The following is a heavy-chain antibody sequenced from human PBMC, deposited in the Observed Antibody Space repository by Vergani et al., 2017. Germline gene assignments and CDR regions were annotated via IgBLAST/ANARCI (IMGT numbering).Heavy chain of an antibody. CDR3: ARHDSGHYDSSYYGLDV. CDR1: GGSISSSSHF. D-gene: IGHD3-16*01. CDR2: IYYSGST. J-gene: IGHJ6*02. Sequence: QLQLHKSGPGLVKPSETLSLTCTLSGGSISSSSHFWGWLRQTPGKGLEWIGSIYYSGSTYYNPSLKSRVSISVGTSKNQFSLKLSSVTAAESAVYYCARHDSGHYDSSYYGLDVWGQGTTVTVSS. V-gene: IGHV4-39*01.